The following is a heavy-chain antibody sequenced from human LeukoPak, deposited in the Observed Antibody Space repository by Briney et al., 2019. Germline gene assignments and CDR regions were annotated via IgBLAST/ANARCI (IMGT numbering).Heavy chain of an antibody. CDR3: ARWTHGSGAGFFIH. Sequence: SVKVSGKASGGAFSNYAMNWVRQAPGQGLEWMGGIIPLLGTPSYAQKFQGRVTITADESTTTAYMELSSLRSEDTAVYYCARWTHGSGAGFFIHWGQGTLVTVSS. CDR1: GGAFSNYA. J-gene: IGHJ1*01. CDR2: IIPLLGTP. D-gene: IGHD3-10*01. V-gene: IGHV1-69*01.